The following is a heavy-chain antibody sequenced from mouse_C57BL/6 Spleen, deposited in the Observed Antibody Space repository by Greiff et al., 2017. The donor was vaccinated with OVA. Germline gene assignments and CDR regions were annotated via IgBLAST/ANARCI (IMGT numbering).Heavy chain of an antibody. CDR1: GFNIKDYY. Sequence: VQLQQSGAELVRPGASVKLSCTASGFNIKDYYMHWVKQRPEQGLEWIGRIDPEDGDTEYAPKFQGKATMTADTASKTAYLQLSSLTSEDTAVYYCTTWGGGRVPFEDWGQGTTLTVSS. CDR2: IDPEDGDT. CDR3: TTWGGGRVPFED. D-gene: IGHD3-3*01. V-gene: IGHV14-1*01. J-gene: IGHJ2*01.